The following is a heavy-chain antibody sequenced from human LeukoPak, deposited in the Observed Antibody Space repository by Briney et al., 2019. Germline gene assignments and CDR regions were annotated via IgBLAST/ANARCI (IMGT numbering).Heavy chain of an antibody. Sequence: GASVKVSCKASDYTFTSYGISWVRQAPGQGLEWMGWISAYNGNTNYAQKLQGRVTMTTDTSTSTAYMELSSLRSEDTAVYYCARAVRGSIVLMVYATDYYYYYMGVWGKGTTVTVSS. CDR1: DYTFTSYG. CDR2: ISAYNGNT. J-gene: IGHJ6*03. V-gene: IGHV1-18*01. D-gene: IGHD2-8*01. CDR3: ARAVRGSIVLMVYATDYYYYYMGV.